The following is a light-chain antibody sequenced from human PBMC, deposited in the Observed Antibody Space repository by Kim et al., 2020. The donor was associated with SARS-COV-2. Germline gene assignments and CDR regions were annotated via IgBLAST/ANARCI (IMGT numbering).Light chain of an antibody. Sequence: SSELTQDPAVSVALGQTVRITCQGDSLRNYYASWYRQKPGQAPVLVIYRKSDRPSGIPDRFSGSSSGNTASLTITGAQAEDEADYYCNSRDSSGNHYVFGTGTKVTVL. CDR2: RKS. CDR3: NSRDSSGNHYV. V-gene: IGLV3-19*01. J-gene: IGLJ1*01. CDR1: SLRNYY.